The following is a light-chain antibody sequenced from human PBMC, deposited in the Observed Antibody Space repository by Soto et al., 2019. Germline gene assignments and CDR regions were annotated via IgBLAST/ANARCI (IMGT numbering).Light chain of an antibody. V-gene: IGKV3-20*01. Sequence: EIVLTQSPGTLSMSPGEKATLSCRASQSVSSSYLAWYQQKPGQAPRLVMYDAFSRATDIPDRFSGSGSGTDFNLTISRLEPEDFAVYYCQHYDSSPPKYTFGQGTKLEI. CDR1: QSVSSSY. CDR2: DAF. CDR3: QHYDSSPPKYT. J-gene: IGKJ2*01.